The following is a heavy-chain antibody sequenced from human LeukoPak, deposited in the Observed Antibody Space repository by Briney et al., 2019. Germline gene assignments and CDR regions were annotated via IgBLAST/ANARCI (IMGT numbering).Heavy chain of an antibody. J-gene: IGHJ4*02. V-gene: IGHV3-23*01. Sequence: PGGSLRLSCAASGFTFSSYAVIWVRQAPGKGLEWVSAISGGSGSTYYADSVRGRITSSRDTTKTTQFQRMSMLAADAAALYYFSKEQQGGRCFDYRGQGALVSVSS. D-gene: IGHD3-16*01. CDR3: SKEQQGGRCFDY. CDR1: GFTFSSYA. CDR2: ISGGSGST.